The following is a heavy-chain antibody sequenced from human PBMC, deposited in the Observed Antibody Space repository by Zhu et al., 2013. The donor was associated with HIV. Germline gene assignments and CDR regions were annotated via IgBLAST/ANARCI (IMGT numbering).Heavy chain of an antibody. V-gene: IGHV4-38-2*02. J-gene: IGHJ6*03. CDR3: ARGPTVTTLKYYYYMDV. CDR1: GYSVSSAYY. CDR2: IYHSEST. Sequence: QVQLQESGPGLVKPSETLSLTCTVSGYSVSSAYYWGWIRQPPGKGLEWIGSIYHSESTFYSPSLKSRVTISLDTSKNHFSLKLNSVTAADTAVYYCARGPTVTTLKYYYYMDVWGKGPRSPSP. D-gene: IGHD4-17*01.